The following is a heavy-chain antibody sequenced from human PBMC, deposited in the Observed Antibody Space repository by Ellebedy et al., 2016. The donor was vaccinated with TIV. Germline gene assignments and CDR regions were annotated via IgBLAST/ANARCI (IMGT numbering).Heavy chain of an antibody. CDR3: ARVRITIFGVVITVHNWVDP. CDR1: GYTFTSYG. D-gene: IGHD3-3*01. Sequence: ASVKVSXKASGYTFTSYGISWVRQAPGQGLEWMGWISAYNGNTNYAQKLQGRVTMTTDTSTSTAYMELRSLRSDDTAVYYCARVRITIFGVVITVHNWVDPWGQGTLVTVSS. J-gene: IGHJ5*02. V-gene: IGHV1-18*04. CDR2: ISAYNGNT.